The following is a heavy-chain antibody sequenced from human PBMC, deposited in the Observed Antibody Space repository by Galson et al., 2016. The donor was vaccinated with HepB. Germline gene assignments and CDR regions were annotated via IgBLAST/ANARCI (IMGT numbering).Heavy chain of an antibody. V-gene: IGHV6-1*01. J-gene: IGHJ6*02. CDR3: ARAVMLGRGMDV. D-gene: IGHD3-10*01. CDR2: TFYRSTWEN. CDR1: GDSVYNNGAA. Sequence: AISGDSVYNNGAAWVWIRQSPSRGLEWLGRTFYRSTWENHYAGSVKNRITISPDTSRNQFSLHLTSVTPEDTALYYCARAVMLGRGMDVWGQGTTVTVSS.